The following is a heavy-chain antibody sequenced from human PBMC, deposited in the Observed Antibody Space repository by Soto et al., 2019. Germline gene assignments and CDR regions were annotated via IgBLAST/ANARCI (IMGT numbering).Heavy chain of an antibody. D-gene: IGHD5-18*01. CDR3: ARVNTTLVDHFDC. CDR2: MHRGGST. J-gene: IGHJ4*02. CDR1: GFSVSGSS. V-gene: IGHV3-53*01. Sequence: GGSLRLSCVVSGFSVSGSSIFWVRQATGKGLEWVSLMHRGGSTDNADSVKGRFTTSRNKSKNTLYLHMNGLRVEDTAVYYCARVNTTLVDHFDCWGQGTLVTVSS.